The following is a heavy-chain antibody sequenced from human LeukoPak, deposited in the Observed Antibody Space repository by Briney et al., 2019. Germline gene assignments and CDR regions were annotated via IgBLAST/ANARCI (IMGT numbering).Heavy chain of an antibody. CDR3: ARETRGNYYDSRGPDH. CDR1: GFPLRSYE. J-gene: IGHJ5*02. CDR2: IGRSDNST. D-gene: IGHD3-22*01. Sequence: GGSLRLSCAASGFPLRSYEMNWVRQAPGKGLEWVSYIGRSDNSTHYADSVKGRFTISRDNAKNSLYLQMNSLRVEDMGVYYCARETRGNYYDSRGPDHWGQGTLVTVSS. V-gene: IGHV3-48*03.